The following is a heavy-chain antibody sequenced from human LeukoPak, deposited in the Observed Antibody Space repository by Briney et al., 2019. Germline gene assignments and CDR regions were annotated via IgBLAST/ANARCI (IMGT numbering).Heavy chain of an antibody. V-gene: IGHV3-23*01. Sequence: STIYYADSVKGRFTISRDNSKNTLYLQMNSLRAEDTAVYYCAKDGGYCSGGSCYSAFDIWGQGTMVTVSS. J-gene: IGHJ3*02. CDR2: STI. CDR3: AKDGGYCSGGSCYSAFDI. D-gene: IGHD2-15*01.